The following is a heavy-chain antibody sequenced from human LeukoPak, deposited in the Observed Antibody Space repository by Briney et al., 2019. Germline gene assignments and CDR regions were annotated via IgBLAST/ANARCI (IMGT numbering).Heavy chain of an antibody. CDR3: ARPQTPAYYYDSSGLDAFDI. CDR1: GFTFSSYS. CDR2: ISSSSSYI. J-gene: IGHJ3*02. Sequence: SGGSLRLSCAASGFTFSSYSMNWVRQAPGKGLEWVSSISSSSSYIYYADSVKGRFTISRDNAKNSLYLQMNSLRAEDTAVYYCARPQTPAYYYDSSGLDAFDIWGQGTMVTVSS. V-gene: IGHV3-21*01. D-gene: IGHD3-22*01.